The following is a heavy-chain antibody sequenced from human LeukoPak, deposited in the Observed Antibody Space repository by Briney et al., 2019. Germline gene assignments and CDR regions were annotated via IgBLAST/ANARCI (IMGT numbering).Heavy chain of an antibody. CDR3: ERDNGYDSSGYDAFDT. CDR2: ISWNSGSI. V-gene: IGHV3-9*01. D-gene: IGHD3-22*01. J-gene: IGHJ3*02. Sequence: GGSLRLSCAASGFTFDDYAMHWVRQAPGKGLEWVAGISWNSGSIGYADSVKGRFTISRDNAKNSMYLQMNSLRAEDTAVYYCERDNGYDSSGYDAFDTWGQGTMVTVSS. CDR1: GFTFDDYA.